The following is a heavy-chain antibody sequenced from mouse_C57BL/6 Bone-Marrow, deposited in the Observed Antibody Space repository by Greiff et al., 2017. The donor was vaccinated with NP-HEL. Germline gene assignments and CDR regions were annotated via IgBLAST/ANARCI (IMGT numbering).Heavy chain of an antibody. CDR1: GYTFTGYW. Sequence: QVQLQQSGAELMKPGASVKLSCKATGYTFTGYWIEWVKQRPGHGLEWIGEILPGSGSTNYNEKFKGKATFTADTSSNTAYMQLSSLTTEDSAIYYCADRGGYYGNYPFAYWGQGTLVTVSA. J-gene: IGHJ3*01. CDR3: ADRGGYYGNYPFAY. D-gene: IGHD2-1*01. V-gene: IGHV1-9*01. CDR2: ILPGSGST.